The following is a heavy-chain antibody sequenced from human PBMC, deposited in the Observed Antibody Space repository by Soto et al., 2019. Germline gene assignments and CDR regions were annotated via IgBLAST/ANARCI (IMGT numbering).Heavy chain of an antibody. CDR3: ARDREAGYNFYYGMDV. CDR2: IYTSASI. J-gene: IGHJ6*02. V-gene: IGHV4-4*07. CDR1: GADINTYS. D-gene: IGHD6-19*01. Sequence: SETLSLTCSVSGADINTYSWTWIRQPAGKGLEWIGRIYTSASINHNPSLKGRVTLSVDTSTNQVSLRLASVTAADTAIYYCARDREAGYNFYYGMDVWGQGTTVTVSS.